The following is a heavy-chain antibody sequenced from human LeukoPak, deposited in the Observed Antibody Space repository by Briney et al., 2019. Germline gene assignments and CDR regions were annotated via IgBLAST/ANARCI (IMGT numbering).Heavy chain of an antibody. CDR3: AKETGGNFDY. CDR1: GFTFDDYA. V-gene: IGHV3-9*01. D-gene: IGHD3-16*01. J-gene: IGHJ4*02. CDR2: ISWNSGSI. Sequence: GRSLRLPCAASGFTFDDYAMHWVRQAPGKGLEWVSGISWNSGSIGYADSVKGRFTISRDNAKNSLYLQMNSLRAEDTALYYCAKETGGNFDYWGQGTLVTVSS.